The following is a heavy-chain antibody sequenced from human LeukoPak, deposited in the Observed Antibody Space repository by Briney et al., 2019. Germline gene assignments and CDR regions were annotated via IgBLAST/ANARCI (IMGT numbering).Heavy chain of an antibody. CDR3: ARASFKYGSGSYFDY. Sequence: SETLSLTCAVSGGSISSSNWWSWVRQPPGKGLEWIGEIYHSGSTNYNPSLKSRVTISVDKSKNQFSLKLSSVTAADTAVYYCARASFKYGSGSYFDYWGRGTLVTVSS. J-gene: IGHJ4*02. V-gene: IGHV4-4*02. D-gene: IGHD3-10*01. CDR1: GGSISSSNW. CDR2: IYHSGST.